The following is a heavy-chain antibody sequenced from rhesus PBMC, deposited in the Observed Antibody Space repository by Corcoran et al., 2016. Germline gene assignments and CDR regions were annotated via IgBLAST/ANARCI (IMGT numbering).Heavy chain of an antibody. V-gene: IGHV4-80*01. D-gene: IGHD3-3*01. Sequence: QVQLQESGPGLVKPSETLSLTCAVSGGSFSSDWWSWIRQPPGKGREWIGEINGNSGSTNYNPSLNSRVTISKDPSKNQFSLELSSVTAADTAVYYCARPLWTGTFLFGYWGQGVLVTVSS. J-gene: IGHJ4*01. CDR1: GGSFSSDW. CDR3: ARPLWTGTFLFGY. CDR2: INGNSGST.